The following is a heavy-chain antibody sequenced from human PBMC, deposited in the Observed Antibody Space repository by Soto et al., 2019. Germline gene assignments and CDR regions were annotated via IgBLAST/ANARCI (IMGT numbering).Heavy chain of an antibody. D-gene: IGHD2-15*01. CDR1: GFTFSSYG. CDR2: ISYDGSNK. J-gene: IGHJ6*02. Sequence: QVQLVESGGGVVQPGRSLRLSCAASGFTFSSYGMHWVRQAPGKGLEWVAVISYDGSNKYYADSVKGRFTISRDNSKKTLYLQMNSLRAEDTAVYYCAKFVGRQIGYYYYGMDVWGQGTTVTVSS. V-gene: IGHV3-30*18. CDR3: AKFVGRQIGYYYYGMDV.